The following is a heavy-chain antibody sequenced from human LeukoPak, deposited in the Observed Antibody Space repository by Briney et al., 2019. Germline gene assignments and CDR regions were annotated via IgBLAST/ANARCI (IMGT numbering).Heavy chain of an antibody. Sequence: GGSLRLSCAASGFTLSSYSMNWVRQAPGKGLEWVSYISSSSSTIYYADSVKGRFTISRDNAKNSLYLQMNSLRDEDTAVYYCARDTSLYSSGWYSGTLWGQGTLVTVSS. CDR1: GFTLSSYS. D-gene: IGHD6-19*01. CDR2: ISSSSSTI. V-gene: IGHV3-48*02. CDR3: ARDTSLYSSGWYSGTL. J-gene: IGHJ4*02.